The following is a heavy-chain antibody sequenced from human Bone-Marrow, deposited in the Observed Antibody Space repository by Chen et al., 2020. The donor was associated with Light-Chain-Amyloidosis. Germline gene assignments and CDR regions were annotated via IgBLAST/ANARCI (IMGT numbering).Heavy chain of an antibody. Sequence: QVQLQESGPGLVKPSQTLSLTCTVSGGSIRSSSYYWGWIRQPPGKGLEWIGRIFYSGSTHYNPSLKSRVTISVDTSKNQFSLKLTSVTAADTAVYYCARVALISVAAAGSWFDPWGQGTLVTVSS. J-gene: IGHJ5*02. CDR1: GGSIRSSSYY. V-gene: IGHV4-39*07. CDR2: IFYSGST. CDR3: ARVALISVAAAGSWFDP. D-gene: IGHD6-13*01.